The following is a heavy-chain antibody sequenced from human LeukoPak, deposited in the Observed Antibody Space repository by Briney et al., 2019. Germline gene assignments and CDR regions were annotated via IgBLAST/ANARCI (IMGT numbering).Heavy chain of an antibody. CDR2: ISSSSTYI. CDR3: ASGNGRNSLTSWFDP. D-gene: IGHD1-14*01. J-gene: IGHJ5*02. V-gene: IGHV3-21*01. Sequence: YPGGSLRLSCAASGFTFSSYSMNWVRQAPGRGLEWVSSISSSSTYIYSADSVKGRFTISRDNAKNSLYLQMNSLRAEDTAVYYCASGNGRNSLTSWFDPWGQGTLVTVSS. CDR1: GFTFSSYS.